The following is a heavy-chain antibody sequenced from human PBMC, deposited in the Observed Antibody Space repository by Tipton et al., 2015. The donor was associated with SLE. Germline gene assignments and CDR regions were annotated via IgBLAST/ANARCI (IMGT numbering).Heavy chain of an antibody. CDR1: GDSIRRHF. V-gene: IGHV4-59*11. D-gene: IGHD5-24*01. CDR2: IFYSGRT. J-gene: IGHJ4*02. Sequence: TLSLTCTVSGDSIRRHFWSWIRQPPGKGLEWIGNIFYSGRTDYNPSLKNRVTMSLDTSENQFSLKLSSVTAADTAVYYCARDLDGYNYGDYWGQGILVTVSS. CDR3: ARDLDGYNYGDY.